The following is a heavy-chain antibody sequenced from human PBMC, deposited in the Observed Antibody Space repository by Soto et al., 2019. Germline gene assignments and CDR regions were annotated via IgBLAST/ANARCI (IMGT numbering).Heavy chain of an antibody. CDR2: IIPIFGTA. Sequence: GASVKVSCKASGGTFSSYAISWVRQAPGQGLEWMGGIIPIFGTANYAQKFQGRVTITADESTSTAYMELSSLRSEDTAVYYCARDLLRSNEYYYYGMDVWGQGTTVTVSS. V-gene: IGHV1-69*13. CDR1: GGTFSSYA. D-gene: IGHD2-21*01. CDR3: ARDLLRSNEYYYYGMDV. J-gene: IGHJ6*02.